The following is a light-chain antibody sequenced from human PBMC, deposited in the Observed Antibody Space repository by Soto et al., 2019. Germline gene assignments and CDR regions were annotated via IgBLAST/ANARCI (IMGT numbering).Light chain of an antibody. CDR2: KES. V-gene: IGKV1-5*03. J-gene: IGKJ3*01. Sequence: DIQLTQSPSTLSASVGDRVTITCRASQSIGGWLAWYQQKPGKAPKLLIYKESTLGTGVPSRFSGSGSGTESTLTISSLQPDDFATYYCQQYDSSSLFTFGPGTKVDIK. CDR1: QSIGGW. CDR3: QQYDSSSLFT.